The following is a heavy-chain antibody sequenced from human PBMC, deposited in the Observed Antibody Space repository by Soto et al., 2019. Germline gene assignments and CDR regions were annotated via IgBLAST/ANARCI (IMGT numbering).Heavy chain of an antibody. CDR3: TRHAIIPKLQYGMDV. J-gene: IGHJ6*02. V-gene: IGHV4-59*01. CDR1: GGSISGYY. D-gene: IGHD1-1*01. Sequence: SETLSLTCTVAGGSISGYYWSWIRQPPGKGLEWIGYIFYRGNTLYNPSLQSRVTTSVDTSKNQFFLGLTSVTAADTAVYYCTRHAIIPKLQYGMDVWGQGTSVTVSS. CDR2: IFYRGNT.